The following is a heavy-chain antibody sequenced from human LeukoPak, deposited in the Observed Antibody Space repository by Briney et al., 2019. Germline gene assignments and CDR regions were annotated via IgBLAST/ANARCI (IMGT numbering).Heavy chain of an antibody. CDR1: GGSFSGYY. J-gene: IGHJ2*01. D-gene: IGHD3-10*01. Sequence: PSETLSLTCAVYGGSFSGYYWSWIRQPPGKGLEWIGEINHSGSTNYNPSLKSRVTISVDTSKNQFSLKLSSVTAADTAVYYCARGVTMVRGAPGRYFDLWGRGTLVTVSS. CDR3: ARGVTMVRGAPGRYFDL. CDR2: INHSGST. V-gene: IGHV4-34*01.